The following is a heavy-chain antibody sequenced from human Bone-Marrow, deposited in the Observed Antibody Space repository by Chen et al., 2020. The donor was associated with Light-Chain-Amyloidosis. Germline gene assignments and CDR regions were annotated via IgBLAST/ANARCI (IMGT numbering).Heavy chain of an antibody. CDR2: IRGSGGSR. J-gene: IGHJ3*02. V-gene: IGHV3-23*04. Sequence: VQLVESGGGVVQPGRSTRLPCAASGFTFSTYAMHWVRQTPGKGLEGVSTIRGSGGSRYSGDAVTGRFTTSRDNSNNALLRKMNSLSAEDTAVYYCAKDISYDDILPGYPADAFDIWGQGTMVTVSS. CDR3: AKDISYDDILPGYPADAFDI. CDR1: GFTFSTYA. D-gene: IGHD3-9*01.